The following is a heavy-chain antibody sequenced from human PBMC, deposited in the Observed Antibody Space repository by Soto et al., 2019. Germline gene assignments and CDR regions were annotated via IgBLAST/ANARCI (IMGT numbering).Heavy chain of an antibody. Sequence: GSLRLSCAVSGGSFNANYWSWIRQPPGKGLEWIGEIFHSGNTNYSPSLKSRVTISVDTSKNQFSLKLSSVTAADTAVYYCASARWDYWGQGMLVTVSS. CDR3: ASARWDY. J-gene: IGHJ4*02. CDR2: IFHSGNT. V-gene: IGHV4-34*12. CDR1: GGSFNANY.